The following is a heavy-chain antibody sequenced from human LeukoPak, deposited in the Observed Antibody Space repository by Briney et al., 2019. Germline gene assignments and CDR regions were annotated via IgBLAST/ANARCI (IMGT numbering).Heavy chain of an antibody. Sequence: SETLSLTCAVSGGSISSGGYYWSWIRQHPGKGLEWIGYIYYSGSTYYNPSLKSRVTISVDTSKNQFSLKLSSVTAADTAVYYCARRVRYCSSTSCYRDYYYGMDVWGQGTTVTVSS. V-gene: IGHV4-31*11. CDR3: ARRVRYCSSTSCYRDYYYGMDV. J-gene: IGHJ6*02. CDR2: IYYSGST. D-gene: IGHD2-2*02. CDR1: GGSISSGGYY.